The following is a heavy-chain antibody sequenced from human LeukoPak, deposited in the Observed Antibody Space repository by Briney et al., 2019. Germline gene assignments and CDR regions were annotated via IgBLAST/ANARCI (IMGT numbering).Heavy chain of an antibody. Sequence: GGSLRLSCAASGFTFSSYAMHWVRQAPGKGLEWVAVISYDGSNKYYADSVKGRSTISRDNSKNTLYLQMNSLRAEDTAVYYCARVYYDSSGYRVFDYWGQGTLVTVSS. CDR2: ISYDGSNK. CDR3: ARVYYDSSGYRVFDY. CDR1: GFTFSSYA. J-gene: IGHJ4*02. D-gene: IGHD3-22*01. V-gene: IGHV3-30-3*01.